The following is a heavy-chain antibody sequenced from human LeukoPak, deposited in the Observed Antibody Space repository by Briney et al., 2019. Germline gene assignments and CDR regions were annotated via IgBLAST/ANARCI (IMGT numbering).Heavy chain of an antibody. J-gene: IGHJ5*02. CDR1: GGSFSGYY. V-gene: IGHV4-34*01. Sequence: SETLSLTCAVYGGSFSGYYWSWIRQPPGKGLEWIGEINHSGSTNYNPSLKSRVTISVDTFKSQFSLKLSSVTAADTAVYYCARGRGTTRTRRPKTINWFDPWGQGSLVTVSS. CDR2: INHSGST. D-gene: IGHD1-1*01. CDR3: ARGRGTTRTRRPKTINWFDP.